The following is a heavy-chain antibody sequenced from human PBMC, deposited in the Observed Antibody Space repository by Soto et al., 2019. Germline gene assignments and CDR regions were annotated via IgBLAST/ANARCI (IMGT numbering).Heavy chain of an antibody. J-gene: IGHJ4*02. V-gene: IGHV3-30-3*01. Sequence: HPGGSLRLSCAASGFTFSSYAMHWVRQAPGKGLEWVAVISYDGSNKYYADSVKGRFTISRDNSKNTLYLQMNSLRAEDTAVYYCARARIERWLQFLSPYYFDYWGQGTLVTVSS. CDR1: GFTFSSYA. D-gene: IGHD3-3*01. CDR3: ARARIERWLQFLSPYYFDY. CDR2: ISYDGSNK.